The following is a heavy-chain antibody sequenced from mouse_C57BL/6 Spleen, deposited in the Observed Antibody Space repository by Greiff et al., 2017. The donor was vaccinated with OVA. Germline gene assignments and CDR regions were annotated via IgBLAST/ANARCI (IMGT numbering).Heavy chain of an antibody. J-gene: IGHJ1*03. CDR2: ISDGGSYT. V-gene: IGHV5-4*03. CDR3: ARGHYGSSYWYFDV. CDR1: GFTFSSYA. Sequence: EVKVVESGGGLVKPGGSLKLSCAASGFTFSSYAMSWVRQTPEKRLEWVATISDGGSYTYYPDNVKGRFTISRDNAKNNLYLQMSHLKSEDTAMYYCARGHYGSSYWYFDVWGTGTTVTVSS. D-gene: IGHD1-1*01.